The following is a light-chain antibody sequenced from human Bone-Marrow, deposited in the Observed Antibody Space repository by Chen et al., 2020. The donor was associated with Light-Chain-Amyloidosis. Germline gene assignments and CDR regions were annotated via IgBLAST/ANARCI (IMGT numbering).Light chain of an antibody. J-gene: IGLJ2*01. CDR1: KLEDKY. CDR3: QAWDSSTVV. CDR2: RDT. Sequence: SYELLQPPSMPVSPGQTATITCSGEKLEDKYVCWYQQKPGQSPVLVIYRDTKRPSGIPERFSGANSGNTATLTISGTQALDEADFYCQAWDSSTVVFGGGTRLTVL. V-gene: IGLV3-1*01.